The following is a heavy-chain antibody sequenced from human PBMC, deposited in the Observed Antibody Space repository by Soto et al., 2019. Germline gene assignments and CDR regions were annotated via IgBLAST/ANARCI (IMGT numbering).Heavy chain of an antibody. CDR3: ARGIYYGSGSYYRNWFDP. J-gene: IGHJ5*02. Sequence: PSETLSLTCAVSGDSIISGNWWSWVRQPPGRGLEWIGEIYHSGSTNYNPSLKSRVTMSVDKSKSQFSLKLSSVTAADTAVYYCARGIYYGSGSYYRNWFDPWGQGTPVTVSS. V-gene: IGHV4-4*02. CDR2: IYHSGST. CDR1: GDSIISGNW. D-gene: IGHD3-10*01.